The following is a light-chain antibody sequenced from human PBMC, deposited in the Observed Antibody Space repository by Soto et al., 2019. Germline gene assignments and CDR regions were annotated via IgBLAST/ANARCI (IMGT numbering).Light chain of an antibody. CDR2: EVS. CDR1: SSDVGGYNY. V-gene: IGLV2-8*01. J-gene: IGLJ2*01. CDR3: SSYAVSNNLGV. Sequence: QSALTQPPSASGSPGQSVTISCIGTSSDVGGYNYVSWYQQHPGKAPKLIIYEVSKRPSGVPDRFSGSKSGNTASLTVSGLQAEDEADYYCSSYAVSNNLGVFGGGTKVTVL.